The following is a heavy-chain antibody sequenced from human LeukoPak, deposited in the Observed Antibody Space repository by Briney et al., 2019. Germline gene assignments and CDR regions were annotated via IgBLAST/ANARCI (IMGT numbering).Heavy chain of an antibody. CDR2: IYHSGST. D-gene: IGHD1-26*01. CDR1: GGSISSGGYY. J-gene: IGHJ4*02. Sequence: SETLSLTCTVSGGSISSGGYYWSWIRQPPGKGLEWIGYIYHSGSTYYNPSLKSRVTISVDRSKNQFSLKLSSVTAADTAVYYCARVLELVGNEWYSGSYYFDYWGQGTLVTVSS. V-gene: IGHV4-30-2*01. CDR3: ARVLELVGNEWYSGSYYFDY.